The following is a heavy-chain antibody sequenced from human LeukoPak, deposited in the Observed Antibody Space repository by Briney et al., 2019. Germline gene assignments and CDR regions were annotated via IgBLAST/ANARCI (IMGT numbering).Heavy chain of an antibody. J-gene: IGHJ4*02. D-gene: IGHD4-23*01. CDR2: ISKSGDST. Sequence: GGSLRLSCAASGFTFSSYAMSWVRQAPGKGLEWVSAISKSGDSTFYADSVKGRFTISRDNSQNTLYVQMNSLRAEDTAVYYCAKDGRDGYGGNPFDYWGQGTLVTVSS. CDR3: AKDGRDGYGGNPFDY. CDR1: GFTFSSYA. V-gene: IGHV3-23*01.